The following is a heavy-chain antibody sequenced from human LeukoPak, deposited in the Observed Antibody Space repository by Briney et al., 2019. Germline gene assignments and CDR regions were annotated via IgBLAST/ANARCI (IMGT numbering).Heavy chain of an antibody. CDR2: ISYDGSNK. V-gene: IGHV3-30-3*01. CDR1: GFTFSSYA. CDR3: ASGTSMGGYYPPSFDY. Sequence: GGSLRLSCAASGFTFSSYAMHWVRQAPGKGLEWVAVISYDGSNKYYADSVKGRFTISRDNSMNTLYLQMNSLRAEDTAVYYCASGTSMGGYYPPSFDYWGQGTLVTVSS. D-gene: IGHD3-22*01. J-gene: IGHJ4*02.